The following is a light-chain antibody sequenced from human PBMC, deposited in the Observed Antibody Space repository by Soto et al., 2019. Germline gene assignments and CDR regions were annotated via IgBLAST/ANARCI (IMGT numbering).Light chain of an antibody. V-gene: IGLV2-14*01. Sequence: SVLTQPASVSGCPGQSIAISWAGASGDVCIYNYVSWYQQHPGKVTKLISYEVTNRPSGVSNRFSGSKSGNTASLTISGIQAQDEAVDYWSSYTTRSPRIFGTGTKVTV. CDR1: SGDVCIYNY. CDR2: EVT. CDR3: SSYTTRSPRI. J-gene: IGLJ1*01.